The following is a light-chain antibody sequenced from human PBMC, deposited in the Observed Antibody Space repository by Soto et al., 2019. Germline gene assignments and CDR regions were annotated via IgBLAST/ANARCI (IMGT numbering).Light chain of an antibody. CDR1: SSDVGGYNY. V-gene: IGLV2-14*01. CDR3: SSYTSNSTLV. CDR2: EVS. J-gene: IGLJ2*01. Sequence: QSALTQPASVSGSPGQSITIPYTGTSSDVGGYNYVSWYQHHPGKAPKLMISEVSDRPSGVSNRFSGSKSGNTASLTISGLQAEDEADYYCSSYTSNSTLVFGGGTKLTVL.